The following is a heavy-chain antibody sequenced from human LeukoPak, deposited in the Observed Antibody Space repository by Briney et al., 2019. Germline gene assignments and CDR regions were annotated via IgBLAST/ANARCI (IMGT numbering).Heavy chain of an antibody. V-gene: IGHV1-58*02. CDR1: GFTFTSSA. Sequence: SVKLSCKASGFTFTSSAMQWVRQARGQRLEWIGWIVVGSGNTNYAQKFQERVTITRDMSTSTAYMELSSLRSEDTAVYYCAARLVRQEGATGSVYDYWGQGTLVTVSS. CDR3: AARLVRQEGATGSVYDY. CDR2: IVVGSGNT. J-gene: IGHJ4*02. D-gene: IGHD1-26*01.